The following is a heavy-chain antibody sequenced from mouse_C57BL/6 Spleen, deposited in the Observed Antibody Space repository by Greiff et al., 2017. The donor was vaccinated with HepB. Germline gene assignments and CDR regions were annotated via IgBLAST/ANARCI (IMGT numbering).Heavy chain of an antibody. D-gene: IGHD1-1*02. CDR3: ARAYYELSYWYFDV. Sequence: EVKLVESEGGLVQPGSSMKLSCTASGFTFSDYYMAWVRQVPEKGLEWVANINYDGSSTYYLDSLKSRFIISRDNAKNILYLQMSSLKSEDTATYYCARAYYELSYWYFDVWGTGTTVTVSS. CDR2: INYDGSST. J-gene: IGHJ1*03. V-gene: IGHV5-16*01. CDR1: GFTFSDYY.